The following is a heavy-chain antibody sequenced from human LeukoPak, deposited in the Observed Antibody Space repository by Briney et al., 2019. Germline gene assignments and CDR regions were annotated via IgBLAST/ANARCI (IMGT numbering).Heavy chain of an antibody. CDR3: AKTTTGYSSGRFPGWPVDY. CDR2: IFGSGGST. CDR1: GFTFSSYA. V-gene: IGHV3-23*01. Sequence: GGSLRLSCAASGFTFSSYAMYWVRQPPGKGRDWVSGIFGSGGSTHYAGSVKGRFTISRDNSKNTVYLQMNSLRAEDTAVYYCAKTTTGYSSGRFPGWPVDYWGQGTLVTVSS. D-gene: IGHD6-19*01. J-gene: IGHJ4*02.